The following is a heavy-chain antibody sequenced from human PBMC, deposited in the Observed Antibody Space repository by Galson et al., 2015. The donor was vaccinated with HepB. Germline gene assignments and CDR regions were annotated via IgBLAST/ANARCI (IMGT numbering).Heavy chain of an antibody. CDR3: ARGSTQYYDFWSGYYTGWFDP. CDR2: MNPNSGNT. D-gene: IGHD3-3*01. CDR1: GYTFTSYD. V-gene: IGHV1-8*01. Sequence: SVKVSCKASGYTFTSYDINWVRQATGQGLEWMGWMNPNSGNTGYAQKLQGRVTMTRNTSISTAYMELSSLRSEDTAVYYCARGSTQYYDFWSGYYTGWFDPWGQGTLVTVSA. J-gene: IGHJ5*02.